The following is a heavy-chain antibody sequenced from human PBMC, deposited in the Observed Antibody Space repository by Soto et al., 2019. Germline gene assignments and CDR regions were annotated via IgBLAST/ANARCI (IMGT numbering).Heavy chain of an antibody. D-gene: IGHD2-21*02. J-gene: IGHJ4*02. CDR3: ARGGLPDSFDF. CDR1: RFTFSSYG. CDR2: IWYDGSNK. Sequence: GGSLRLSCAASRFTFSSYGMHWVRQAPGKGLEWVAVIWYDGSNKYYADSVKGRFTISRDNSKNTLYLQMNSLRAEDTAVYYCARGGLPDSFDFWGQRTLVTVSS. V-gene: IGHV3-33*01.